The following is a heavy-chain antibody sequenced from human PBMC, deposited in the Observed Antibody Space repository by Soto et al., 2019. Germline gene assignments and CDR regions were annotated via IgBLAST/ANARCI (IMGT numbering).Heavy chain of an antibody. J-gene: IGHJ6*02. CDR3: ARDVTKGLDV. V-gene: IGHV1-18*01. Sequence: QVHLVQSGAKVKKPGASVKVSCKASGYTFTSCGISWVRQAPGQGLEWMGLINTYNGYTKYPQNFQGRVTMTTDTSTGTVYMELRSLTSDDTAVYYCARDVTKGLDVWGQGTTVTVSS. D-gene: IGHD4-4*01. CDR2: INTYNGYT. CDR1: GYTFTSCG.